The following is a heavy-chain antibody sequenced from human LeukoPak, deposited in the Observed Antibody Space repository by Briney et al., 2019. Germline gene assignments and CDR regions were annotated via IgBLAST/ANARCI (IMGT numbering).Heavy chain of an antibody. V-gene: IGHV4-34*01. D-gene: IGHD2-2*01. CDR1: GGSFSGYY. CDR2: INHSGST. Sequence: PSETLSLTCAVYGGSFSGYYWSWIRQPPGKGLEWIGEINHSGSTNYNPSLKSRVTISVDTSKNQFSLKLSPVTAADTAVYYCARGKVVPAAIDYYYYYYMDVWGKGTTVTVSS. J-gene: IGHJ6*03. CDR3: ARGKVVPAAIDYYYYYYMDV.